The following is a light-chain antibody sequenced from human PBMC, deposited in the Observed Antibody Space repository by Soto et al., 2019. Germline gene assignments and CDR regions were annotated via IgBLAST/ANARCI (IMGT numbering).Light chain of an antibody. Sequence: DIQFTQSPSFLSASVGDRVTITCRASQDVSRYLAWYQQKPGKAPNLLIYAASTLRSGVPSRFSGSGSETEFTLTISSLQPEDFATYYCQQLNSYVFAFGPGTKVDIK. CDR3: QQLNSYVFA. J-gene: IGKJ3*01. V-gene: IGKV1-9*01. CDR2: AAS. CDR1: QDVSRY.